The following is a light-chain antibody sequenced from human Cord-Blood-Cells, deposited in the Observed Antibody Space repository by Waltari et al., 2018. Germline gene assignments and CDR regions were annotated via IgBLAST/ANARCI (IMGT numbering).Light chain of an antibody. Sequence: QSALTQPASVSGSPGQSITISCTGTSSDVGSYNLVPWYQQHPGKAPKLMIYGGSKRPSGVSNRFSGSKSGNTASLTISGLQAEDEADYYCCSYAGSSTVVFGGGTKLTVL. CDR3: CSYAGSSTVV. CDR1: SSDVGSYNL. V-gene: IGLV2-23*01. J-gene: IGLJ2*01. CDR2: GGS.